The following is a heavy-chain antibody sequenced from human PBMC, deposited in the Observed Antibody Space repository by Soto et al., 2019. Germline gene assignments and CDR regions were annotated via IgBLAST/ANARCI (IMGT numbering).Heavy chain of an antibody. CDR1: GNTFTGYY. V-gene: IGHV1-2*02. CDR3: ARDLGGSRDS. CDR2: INPNNDGT. D-gene: IGHD1-26*01. Sequence: ASVKASCKASGNTFTGYYIHWVRQAPGQGLEWMGWINPNNDGTTYGEKFQGRVTMTRDTSTSTAYMELSRLRSDDTAVYYRARDLGGSRDSWGQGTLVTVSS. J-gene: IGHJ4*02.